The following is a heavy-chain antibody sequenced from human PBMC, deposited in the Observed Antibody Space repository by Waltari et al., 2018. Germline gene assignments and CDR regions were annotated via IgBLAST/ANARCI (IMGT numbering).Heavy chain of an antibody. V-gene: IGHV1-24*01. D-gene: IGHD6-19*01. CDR3: ATAAVAGTSWFDP. CDR2: YEPEEGET. Sequence: QVQLVQSGAEVKKPGASVKVSCKVSGYTLTELSMQWLRQAPGKGLEWMGGYEPEEGETIDGQKFQGRVTMTEETSTDTAYMELSSLRSEDTAVYYCATAAVAGTSWFDPWGQGTLVTVSS. CDR1: GYTLTELS. J-gene: IGHJ5*02.